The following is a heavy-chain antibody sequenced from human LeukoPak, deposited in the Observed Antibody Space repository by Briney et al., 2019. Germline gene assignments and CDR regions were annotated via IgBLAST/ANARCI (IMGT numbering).Heavy chain of an antibody. J-gene: IGHJ4*02. V-gene: IGHV4-39*01. CDR2: IYYSGST. CDR1: GVSISSSSYY. Sequence: SETLSLTCTVSGVSISSSSYYWGWIRQPPGKGLEWIGSIYYSGSTYYNPSLKSRVTISVDTSKNQFSLKLSSVTAADTAVYYCASGVPVDYWGQGTLVTVSS. CDR3: ASGVPVDY. D-gene: IGHD3-10*01.